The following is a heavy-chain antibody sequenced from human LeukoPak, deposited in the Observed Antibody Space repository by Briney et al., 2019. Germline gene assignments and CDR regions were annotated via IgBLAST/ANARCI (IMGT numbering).Heavy chain of an antibody. D-gene: IGHD6-19*01. CDR1: GFSFSSYN. CDR3: ARDLSGWYSNWFDL. Sequence: GGSLRLSCVTSGFSFSSYNMNWVRQAPGKGLEWVSYISTSSDTVYYADSVKGRFTISRDNAKNSLYLQMNSLRAEDTAVYYCARDLSGWYSNWFDLWGQGTLVTVSS. J-gene: IGHJ5*02. V-gene: IGHV3-48*04. CDR2: ISTSSDTV.